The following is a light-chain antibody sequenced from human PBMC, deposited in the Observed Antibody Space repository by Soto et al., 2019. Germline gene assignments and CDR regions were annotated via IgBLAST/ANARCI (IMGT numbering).Light chain of an antibody. J-gene: IGKJ5*01. CDR3: QQSYNTPIT. CDR2: ATS. CDR1: QNIASF. Sequence: DIQMTQSPSSLSASVGGRVTIAFRASQNIASFLSWYQRKPGTAPKLLIYATSRLYGGVPSRFSGSGSGTDFTLTISSLQPEDFATYYCQQSYNTPITFGQGTRLEIK. V-gene: IGKV1-39*01.